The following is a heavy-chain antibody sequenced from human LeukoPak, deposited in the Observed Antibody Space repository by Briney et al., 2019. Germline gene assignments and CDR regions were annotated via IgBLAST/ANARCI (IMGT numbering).Heavy chain of an antibody. J-gene: IGHJ3*02. CDR2: IYYSGST. D-gene: IGHD1-1*01. CDR1: GGSISSGDYY. Sequence: SETLSLTYTVSGGSISSGDYYWSWIRQPPGKGLEWIGYIYYSGSTYYNPSLKSRVTISVDTSKNQFSLKLSSVTAADTAVYYCARALEIDAFDIWGQGTMVTVSS. CDR3: ARALEIDAFDI. V-gene: IGHV4-30-4*01.